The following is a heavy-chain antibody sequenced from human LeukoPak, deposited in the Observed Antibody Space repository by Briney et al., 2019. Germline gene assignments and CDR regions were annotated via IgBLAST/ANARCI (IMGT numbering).Heavy chain of an antibody. V-gene: IGHV3-33*01. Sequence: QPGGPLRLSCAASGFTFSSYGMHWVRQAPGKGLEWVAVIWYDGSNKYYADSVKGRFTISRDNSKNTLYLQMNSLRAEDTAVYYCARDYDSSGYPYYYGMDVWGQGTTVTVSS. D-gene: IGHD3-22*01. CDR2: IWYDGSNK. CDR3: ARDYDSSGYPYYYGMDV. J-gene: IGHJ6*02. CDR1: GFTFSSYG.